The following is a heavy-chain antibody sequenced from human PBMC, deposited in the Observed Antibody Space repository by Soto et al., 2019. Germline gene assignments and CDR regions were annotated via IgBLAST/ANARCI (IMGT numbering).Heavy chain of an antibody. V-gene: IGHV4-4*02. Sequence: PSEPLSLTCAVSGDPISSSKWWTWVRQTPGKGLEWIGKIDQNGITNYNPSLESRVTILKDNSKNQLSLKLTSVTAVDSAVYYCARLNRDYYYHGMDVWGQGTTVTVSS. CDR3: ARLNRDYYYHGMDV. J-gene: IGHJ6*02. CDR1: GDPISSSKW. CDR2: IDQNGIT.